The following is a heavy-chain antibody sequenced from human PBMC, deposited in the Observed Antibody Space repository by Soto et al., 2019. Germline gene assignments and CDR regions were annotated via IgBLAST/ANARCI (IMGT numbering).Heavy chain of an antibody. Sequence: SETLSLTCAVYGGSFSGYYWSWIRQPPGKGLEWIGEINHSGSTNYNPSLKSRVTISVDTSKNQFSLKLSSMTAADTAVYYCARRNTMVRGVLYYYYYYGMDVWGQGTTVTVSS. J-gene: IGHJ6*02. CDR1: GGSFSGYY. D-gene: IGHD3-10*01. CDR2: INHSGST. CDR3: ARRNTMVRGVLYYYYYYGMDV. V-gene: IGHV4-34*01.